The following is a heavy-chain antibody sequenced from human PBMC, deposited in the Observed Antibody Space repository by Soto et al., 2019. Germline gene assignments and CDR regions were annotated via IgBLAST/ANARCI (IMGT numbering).Heavy chain of an antibody. CDR2: ISGSGGST. CDR1: GFTFSSYA. CDR3: AKPGIGYYDFWSGPDY. J-gene: IGHJ4*02. D-gene: IGHD3-3*01. Sequence: GGSLRLSCAASGFTFSSYAMSWVRQAPGKGLEWVSAISGSGGSTYYADSVKGRFTISRDNSKNTLYLQMNGLRAEDTAVYYCAKPGIGYYDFWSGPDYWGQGTLVTVSS. V-gene: IGHV3-23*01.